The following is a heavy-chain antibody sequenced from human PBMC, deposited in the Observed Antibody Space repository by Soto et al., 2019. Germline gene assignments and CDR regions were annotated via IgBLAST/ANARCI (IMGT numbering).Heavy chain of an antibody. V-gene: IGHV4-39*01. CDR3: ARRRGVRWNNWFDP. Sequence: QLQLQESGPGLVKPSETLSLTCTVSGGSISSSSYYWGWIRQPPGKGLEWIGSIYYSGSTYYNPSLKSRVTISVDTSKNQFSLKLSSVTAADTAVYYCARRRGVRWNNWFDPWGQGTLVTVSS. CDR1: GGSISSSSYY. D-gene: IGHD2-15*01. CDR2: IYYSGST. J-gene: IGHJ5*02.